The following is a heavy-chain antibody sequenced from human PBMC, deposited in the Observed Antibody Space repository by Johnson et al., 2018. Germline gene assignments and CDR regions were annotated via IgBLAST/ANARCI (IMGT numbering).Heavy chain of an antibody. CDR1: GFTFSSFG. V-gene: IGHV3-30*18. J-gene: IGHJ6*03. CDR2: ISYDGSNK. Sequence: QVQLVQSGGGVVQPGRSLRLSCAASGFTFSSFGMHWVRQAPGKGLEWVAVISYDGSNKYYADSVKGRFTISRDNSKNTLYLQMNSLRAEDTAVYYCAKAIYASGSPRAHMDVWGKGTTVTVSS. CDR3: AKAIYASGSPRAHMDV. D-gene: IGHD3-10*01.